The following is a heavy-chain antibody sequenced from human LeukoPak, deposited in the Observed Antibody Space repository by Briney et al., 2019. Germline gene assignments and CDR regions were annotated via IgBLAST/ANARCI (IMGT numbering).Heavy chain of an antibody. CDR1: GGSISSYY. CDR2: IYYSGST. CDR3: ARMSTTVVRNFDY. J-gene: IGHJ4*02. V-gene: IGHV4-59*08. D-gene: IGHD4-23*01. Sequence: SETLSLTCTVSGGSISSYYWSWIRQPPGKGLEWIGYIYYSGSTNYNPSLKSRVTISVDTSKNQFSLKLSSVTAADTAVYYCARMSTTVVRNFDYWGQGTLVTVSS.